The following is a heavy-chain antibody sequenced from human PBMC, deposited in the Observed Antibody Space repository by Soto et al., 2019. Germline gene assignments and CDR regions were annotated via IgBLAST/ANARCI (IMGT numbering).Heavy chain of an antibody. CDR3: ARPGWNYYYYGMDV. CDR1: GYSFTSYW. D-gene: IGHD6-19*01. Sequence: GESLKISCKGSGYSFTSYWISWVRQMPGKGLEWMGRIDPSDSYTNYSPSFQGHVTISADKSISTAYLQWSSLRASDTAMYYCARPGWNYYYYGMDVWGQGTTVTSP. V-gene: IGHV5-10-1*01. J-gene: IGHJ6*02. CDR2: IDPSDSYT.